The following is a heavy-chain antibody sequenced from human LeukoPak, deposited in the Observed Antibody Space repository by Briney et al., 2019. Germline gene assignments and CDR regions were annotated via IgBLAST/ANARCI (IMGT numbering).Heavy chain of an antibody. V-gene: IGHV3-49*04. D-gene: IGHD3-16*01. Sequence: GGSLRLSCTASGFTFGDYAMSWVRQAPGKGLEWVGFIRSKAYGGTTEYAASVKGRFTISRDDSKSIAYLQMNSLKTEDTAVYYCTRSELLFYVWEYFQHWGQGTLVTVSS. CDR3: TRSELLFYVWEYFQH. CDR2: IRSKAYGGTT. CDR1: GFTFGDYA. J-gene: IGHJ1*01.